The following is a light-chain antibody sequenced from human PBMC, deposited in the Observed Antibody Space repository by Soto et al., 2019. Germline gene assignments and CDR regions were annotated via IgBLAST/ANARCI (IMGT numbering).Light chain of an antibody. CDR2: KAS. V-gene: IGKV1-5*03. Sequence: DIQMTQSPSTLSASVGDRVTITCRASQSISSWLAWYQQKPVKAPQILIYKASSLESGVPSRCSGSGSGTEFTLTISSLQPDDFATYYCQHYNSYSWTFGQGTKVEIK. CDR3: QHYNSYSWT. CDR1: QSISSW. J-gene: IGKJ1*01.